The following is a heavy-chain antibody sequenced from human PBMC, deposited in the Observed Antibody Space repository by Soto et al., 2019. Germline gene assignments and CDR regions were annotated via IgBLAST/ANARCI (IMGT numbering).Heavy chain of an antibody. V-gene: IGHV1-18*01. J-gene: IGHJ6*02. D-gene: IGHD3-10*01. CDR1: GYTFTSYG. CDR3: ARTMVRGVITSYYYYGMDV. Sequence: GASVKVSCKASGYTFTSYGISWVRQAPGQGLEWMGWISAYNGNTNYAQKLQGRVTMTTDTSTSTAYMELRSLRSDDTAVYYCARTMVRGVITSYYYYGMDVWGQGTTVTVSS. CDR2: ISAYNGNT.